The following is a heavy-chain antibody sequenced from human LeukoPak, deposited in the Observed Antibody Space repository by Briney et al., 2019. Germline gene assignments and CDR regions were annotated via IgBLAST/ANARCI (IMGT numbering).Heavy chain of an antibody. D-gene: IGHD3-3*01. CDR2: IRGTGTST. CDR3: AKDPVYGSGQSHPSDY. CDR1: GFTFSSYG. J-gene: IGHJ4*02. V-gene: IGHV3-23*01. Sequence: GGSLRLSCAGSGFTFSSYGMSWVRQAPGKGLEWVSAIRGTGTSTYYADSMKGRFTISRDNSKNTLFLQMNSLRGEDTAVYYCAKDPVYGSGQSHPSDYWGQGTLVTVSS.